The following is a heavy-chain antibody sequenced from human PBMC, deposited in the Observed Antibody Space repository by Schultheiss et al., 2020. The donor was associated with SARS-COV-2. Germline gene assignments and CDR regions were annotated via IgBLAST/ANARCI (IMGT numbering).Heavy chain of an antibody. CDR3: ARDTSLGYSYGPDAFDI. CDR2: IKQDGSEK. J-gene: IGHJ3*02. V-gene: IGHV3-7*01. D-gene: IGHD5-18*01. Sequence: GGSLRLSCAASGFTFSSYWMSWVRQAPGKGLEWVANIKQDGSEKYYVDSVKGRFTISRDNAKNSLYLQMNSLRAEDTAVYYCARDTSLGYSYGPDAFDIRGQGTMVTVSS. CDR1: GFTFSSYW.